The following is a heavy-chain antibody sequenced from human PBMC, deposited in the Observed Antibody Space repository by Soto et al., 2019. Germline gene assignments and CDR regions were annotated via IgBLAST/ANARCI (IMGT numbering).Heavy chain of an antibody. D-gene: IGHD3-22*01. Sequence: SVKVSCKASGGTFSSYAISWVRQAPGQGLEWMGGIIPIFGTANYAQKFQGRVTITADESTSTAYMELSSLRSEDTAVYYCAGGYYDSCVFSFFAAGGRGPLVTLP. CDR1: GGTFSSYA. CDR2: IIPIFGTA. V-gene: IGHV1-69*13. CDR3: AGGYYDSCVFSFFAA. J-gene: IGHJ4*02.